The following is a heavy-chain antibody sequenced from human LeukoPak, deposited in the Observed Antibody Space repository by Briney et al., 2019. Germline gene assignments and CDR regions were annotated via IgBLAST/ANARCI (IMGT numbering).Heavy chain of an antibody. CDR3: ARDRLQLHS. CDR1: GGSISSSSYY. J-gene: IGHJ4*02. D-gene: IGHD5-24*01. CDR2: IYYSGST. Sequence: PSETLSLTCTVSGGSISSSSYYWGWIRQPPGKGLEWIGNIYYSGSTYYNPSLKSRVTISVDTSKNQFSLKLSSVTAADTAVYYCARDRLQLHSWGQGTLVTVFS. V-gene: IGHV4-39*07.